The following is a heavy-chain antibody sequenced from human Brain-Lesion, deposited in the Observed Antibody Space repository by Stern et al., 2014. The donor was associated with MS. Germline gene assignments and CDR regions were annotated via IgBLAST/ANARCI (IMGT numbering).Heavy chain of an antibody. V-gene: IGHV4-39*01. CDR1: GGSVSSTSYA. CDR2: IYYSGNT. CDR3: AGEEDIRYCSGGSCTGNWFDP. Sequence: QVQLVESDPGLVKPSETLSLTCTVAGGSVSSTSYAWAWIRQPPGKGLEWIGPIYYSGNTYYSPSLKSRLTISQDTSKNQFSLQLRSGTAADTAVYYCAGEEDIRYCSGGSCTGNWFDPWGQGTLVTVSS. D-gene: IGHD2-15*01. J-gene: IGHJ5*02.